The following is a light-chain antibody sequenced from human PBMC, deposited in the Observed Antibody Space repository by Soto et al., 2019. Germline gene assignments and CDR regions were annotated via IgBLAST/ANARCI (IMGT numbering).Light chain of an antibody. CDR2: AAS. Sequence: DIQMTQSPSSLSASVGDRVTITCRASQNIGNYLNWYQHKPGKAPKLLMYAASSLQSGVPSRFSGRGSGTDFTLTISSLQPEDFVAYYCQQTYSIPWTFGQGTKVEIK. CDR3: QQTYSIPWT. J-gene: IGKJ1*01. CDR1: QNIGNY. V-gene: IGKV1-39*01.